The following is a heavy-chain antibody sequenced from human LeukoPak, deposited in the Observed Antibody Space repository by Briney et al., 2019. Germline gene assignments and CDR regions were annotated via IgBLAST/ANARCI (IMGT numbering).Heavy chain of an antibody. Sequence: PGGSLRLSCAASGFTVSSNYMTWVRQAPGKGLEWVSVIYSGGNTYYADSVKGRFTISRDNTKNTLYLQMNGLRADDTAVYYCARDVGYIVGATRGVFDIWGQGTMVSVSS. CDR2: IYSGGNT. CDR1: GFTVSSNY. V-gene: IGHV3-66*01. D-gene: IGHD1-26*01. CDR3: ARDVGYIVGATRGVFDI. J-gene: IGHJ3*02.